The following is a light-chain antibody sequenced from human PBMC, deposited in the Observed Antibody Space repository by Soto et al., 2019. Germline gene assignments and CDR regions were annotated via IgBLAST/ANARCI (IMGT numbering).Light chain of an antibody. V-gene: IGLV2-14*01. J-gene: IGLJ1*01. Sequence: QSALTQPASVSGSPGQSITISCTGTSSDVGGYNYVSRYQQHPGKAPKLMIYDVSNRPSGVSNRFTGSKSGITASLPISGLQAEDEANYYCSSYTSSSLYVFGTGTKLTVL. CDR3: SSYTSSSLYV. CDR1: SSDVGGYNY. CDR2: DVS.